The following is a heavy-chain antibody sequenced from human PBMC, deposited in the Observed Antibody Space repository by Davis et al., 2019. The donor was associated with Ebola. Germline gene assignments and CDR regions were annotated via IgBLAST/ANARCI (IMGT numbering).Heavy chain of an antibody. CDR3: ARDCGSGSYSRQYGMDV. V-gene: IGHV4-61*09. Sequence: PSETLSLTCTVSGGSISSSGYYWSWIRQPAGKGLEWIGHIYTSGSTNYNPSLKSRVTISVDTSKNQFSLKLSSVTAADTAVYYCARDCGSGSYSRQYGMDVWGQGTTVTVSS. D-gene: IGHD3-10*01. CDR1: GGSISSSGYY. J-gene: IGHJ6*02. CDR2: IYTSGST.